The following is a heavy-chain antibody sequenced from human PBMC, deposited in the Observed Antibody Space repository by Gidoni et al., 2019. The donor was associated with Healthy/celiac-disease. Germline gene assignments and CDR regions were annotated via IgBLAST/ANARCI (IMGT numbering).Heavy chain of an antibody. CDR1: GFPFRSYW. Sequence: EVQLVESGGGLVQPGGSLSLSCAPFGFPFRSYWMSWVRQAPGKGLEWVANIKQDGSEKYYVDSVKGRFTISRDNAKNSLYLQMNSLRAEDTAVYYCAREVKARYSSSWCPYYWGQGTLVTVSS. J-gene: IGHJ4*02. CDR2: IKQDGSEK. CDR3: AREVKARYSSSWCPYY. V-gene: IGHV3-7*03. D-gene: IGHD6-13*01.